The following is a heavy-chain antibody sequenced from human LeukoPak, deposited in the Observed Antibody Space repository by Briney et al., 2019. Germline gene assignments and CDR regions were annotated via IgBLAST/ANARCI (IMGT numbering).Heavy chain of an antibody. CDR1: GFSFNDYG. CDR3: AKAVPAGYRRGFDY. CDR2: TNSNGAVI. V-gene: IGHV3-23*01. Sequence: GGSLTLSCAASGFSFNDYGINWVRRAPGKGLEWLSHTNSNGAVISYADSVKGRFTISRDNSKNTLYLQMNSLRAEDTAVYYCAKAVPAGYRRGFDYWGQGTLVTVSS. D-gene: IGHD5-18*01. J-gene: IGHJ4*02.